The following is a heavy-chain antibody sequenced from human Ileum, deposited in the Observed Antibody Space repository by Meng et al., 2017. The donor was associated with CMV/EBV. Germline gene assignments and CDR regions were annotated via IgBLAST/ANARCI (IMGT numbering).Heavy chain of an antibody. CDR3: AKAIDSYLLRGFDV. Sequence: GESLKISCAASGFVFDDYGMYWVREVSGKGLEWVCGINWIGDTTTCADSVKGRFTISRDNDKNSLYLQMNSLRAEDTAFYHCAKAIDSYLLRGFDVWGQGTKVTVSS. CDR2: INWIGDTT. D-gene: IGHD3-10*01. CDR1: GFVFDDYG. J-gene: IGHJ3*01. V-gene: IGHV3-20*01.